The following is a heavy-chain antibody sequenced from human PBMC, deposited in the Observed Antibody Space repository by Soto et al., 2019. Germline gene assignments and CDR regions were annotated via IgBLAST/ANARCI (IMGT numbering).Heavy chain of an antibody. Sequence: GESLKISCQGSGYSFTSYWVTWVRQVPGKGLEWMGRIDPSDFSINYSPYFRGRVIISADRSSNIAHLQWSSLEASDTAIYFCARGVKMTTPQNYFFDSWGQGTQVTVSS. V-gene: IGHV5-10-1*01. CDR3: ARGVKMTTPQNYFFDS. D-gene: IGHD3-10*01. CDR1: GYSFTSYW. CDR2: IDPSDFSI. J-gene: IGHJ4*02.